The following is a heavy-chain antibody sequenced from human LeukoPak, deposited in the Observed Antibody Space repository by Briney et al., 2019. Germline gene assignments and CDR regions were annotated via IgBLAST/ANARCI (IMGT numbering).Heavy chain of an antibody. CDR3: AKEGEGDFDH. J-gene: IGHJ2*01. CDR2: IWYDGSHA. D-gene: IGHD2-21*01. V-gene: IGHV3-30*18. Sequence: GRSLRLSCAASGFTFSSYGMHWVRQAPGTGLEWVAVIWYDGSHAEYADSVKGRFTISRDNSKSTLYLQINSLRPDDTAVYYCAKEGEGDFDHWGRGTLVTVSS. CDR1: GFTFSSYG.